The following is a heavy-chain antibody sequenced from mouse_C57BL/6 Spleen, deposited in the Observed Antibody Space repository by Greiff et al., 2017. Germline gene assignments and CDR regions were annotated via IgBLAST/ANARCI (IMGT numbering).Heavy chain of an antibody. CDR2: IDPSDSYT. V-gene: IGHV1-69*01. Sequence: QVQLQQPGAELVMPGASVKLSCKASGYTFTSYWMHWVKQRPGQGLEWIGEIDPSDSYTNYNQKFKGKSTLTVDKSSSTAYMQLSSLTSEDSAVYYSARPPRYYGSSPWYFDVWGTGTTVTVSS. CDR3: ARPPRYYGSSPWYFDV. J-gene: IGHJ1*03. CDR1: GYTFTSYW. D-gene: IGHD1-1*01.